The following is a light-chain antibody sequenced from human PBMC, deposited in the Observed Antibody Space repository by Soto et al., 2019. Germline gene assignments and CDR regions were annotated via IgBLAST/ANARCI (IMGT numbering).Light chain of an antibody. V-gene: IGKV1-5*01. CDR2: DAF. CDR3: EQYYSYLYT. CDR1: QSISSW. Sequence: DIQMTQSPSTLSASVGDRVTITCRASQSISSWLAWYQQKPGKAPKLLIYDAFSFESGVPSRFSGSGCVSEFTFTISGLQPDDFVPDYCEQYYSYLYTFGQGTNLEIK. J-gene: IGKJ2*01.